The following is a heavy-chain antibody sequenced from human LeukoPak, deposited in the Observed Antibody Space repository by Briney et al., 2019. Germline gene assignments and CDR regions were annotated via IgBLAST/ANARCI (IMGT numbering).Heavy chain of an antibody. CDR3: ARRRYSYGVGNWFDP. D-gene: IGHD5-18*01. V-gene: IGHV4-34*01. J-gene: IGHJ5*02. Sequence: SETPSLTCAVYGWSFSGYYWSWIRQPPGKGLEWIGEINHSGSTNYNPSLKGRVTISVDTSKNQFSLKLSSVTAADTAVYYCARRRYSYGVGNWFDPWGQGTLVTVSS. CDR2: INHSGST. CDR1: GWSFSGYY.